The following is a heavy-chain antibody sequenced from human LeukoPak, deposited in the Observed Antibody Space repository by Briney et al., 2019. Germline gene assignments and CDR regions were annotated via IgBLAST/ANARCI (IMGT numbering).Heavy chain of an antibody. Sequence: GGSLRLSCTASGFTLGGHDMHWVRQTPGDGLEGVAAVSAGHHAFYSGSVKGRFTVSREDAKNSLYLQMNSLRAGDTAVYYCVREARGYHYTYFDYWGQGSLVTVSS. CDR2: VSAGHHA. J-gene: IGHJ4*02. CDR1: GFTLGGHD. D-gene: IGHD5-18*01. CDR3: VREARGYHYTYFDY. V-gene: IGHV3-13*01.